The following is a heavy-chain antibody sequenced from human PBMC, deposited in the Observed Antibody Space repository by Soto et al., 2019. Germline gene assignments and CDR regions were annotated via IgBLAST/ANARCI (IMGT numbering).Heavy chain of an antibody. D-gene: IGHD3-10*01. CDR1: GGSISSGGYS. V-gene: IGHV4-30-2*01. CDR2: IYHSGST. CDR3: ARASGGSGWFDP. Sequence: SETLSLTCAVSGGSISSGGYSWSWIRQPPGKGLEWIGYIYHSGSTYYNPSLKSRVTISVDRSKNQFSLKLSSVTAADTAVYYCARASGGSGWFDPWGQGTLVTVSS. J-gene: IGHJ5*02.